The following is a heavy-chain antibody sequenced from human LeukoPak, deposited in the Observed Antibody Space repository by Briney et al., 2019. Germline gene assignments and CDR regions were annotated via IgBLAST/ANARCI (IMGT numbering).Heavy chain of an antibody. CDR1: GGSFSGYH. Sequence: SETLSLTCAVYGGSFSGYHWSWIRQPPGKGLEWIGEINHGGSTNYYPSLKSRVTISVDTSKNQFSLKLSSVTAADTAVYYCARGREHYFDYWGQGTLVTVSS. J-gene: IGHJ4*02. V-gene: IGHV4-34*01. CDR3: ARGREHYFDY. CDR2: INHGGST.